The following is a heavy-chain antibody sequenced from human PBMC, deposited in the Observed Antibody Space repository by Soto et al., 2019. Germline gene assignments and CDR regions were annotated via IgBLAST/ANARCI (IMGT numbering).Heavy chain of an antibody. Sequence: QVQLQQWGAGLLKPSETLSLTCGVHGESLSGYYWTWIRQPPGRGLEWIGEINPGRNTNYNPSLKXXVXXSTDTSENHFSLNLTSVTAADTAIYYCARSHDGGWAAWFDPWGQGTLVTISS. V-gene: IGHV4-34*01. CDR1: GESLSGYY. CDR2: INPGRNT. J-gene: IGHJ5*02. CDR3: ARSHDGGWAAWFDP. D-gene: IGHD1-26*01.